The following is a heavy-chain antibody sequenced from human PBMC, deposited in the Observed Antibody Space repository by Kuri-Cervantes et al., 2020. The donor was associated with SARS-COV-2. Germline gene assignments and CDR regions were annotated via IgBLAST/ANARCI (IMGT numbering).Heavy chain of an antibody. CDR3: ARRPNSGSAPMDV. Sequence: ESLKISCTVSGGSVSGGDYYWNWIRQPPGKGLEWIGYIYYSGGTNYNPSLKSRVTISADMSKNEFSLKLNSVTAADTAVYYCARRPNSGSAPMDVWGQGTTVTVSS. CDR1: GGSVSGGDYY. J-gene: IGHJ6*02. V-gene: IGHV4-61*08. CDR2: IYYSGGT. D-gene: IGHD3-10*01.